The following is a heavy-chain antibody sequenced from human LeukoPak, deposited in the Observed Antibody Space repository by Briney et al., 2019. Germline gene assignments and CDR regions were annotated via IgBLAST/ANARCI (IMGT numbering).Heavy chain of an antibody. CDR2: VYYSGST. D-gene: IGHD3-22*01. CDR1: GGSISSSTYY. Sequence: PPETLSLTCTVSGGSISSSTYYWGWIRQPPGKGLEWIGSVYYSGSTYYNPSLKSRVTISVDTSKNQFSLKLSSVTAADTAVYYCARCLYTMMEAFDIWGQGTMVTVSS. V-gene: IGHV4-39*07. CDR3: ARCLYTMMEAFDI. J-gene: IGHJ3*02.